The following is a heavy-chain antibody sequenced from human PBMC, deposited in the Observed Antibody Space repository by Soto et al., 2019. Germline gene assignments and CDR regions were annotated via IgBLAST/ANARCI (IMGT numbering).Heavy chain of an antibody. CDR2: VYRTGSV. J-gene: IGHJ4*02. CDR1: GVSIGTSGDY. D-gene: IGHD3-9*01. V-gene: IGHV4-39*01. CDR3: VDVFTGSTFGY. Sequence: SETLSLTCTFTGVSIGTSGDYWGWVRQPPGKGLEWIGSVYRTGSVYYNPSLYNPSLESRLRITVDTSKNQFSLKLRSVTAADTAVYYCVDVFTGSTFGYWGQGTLVTVSS.